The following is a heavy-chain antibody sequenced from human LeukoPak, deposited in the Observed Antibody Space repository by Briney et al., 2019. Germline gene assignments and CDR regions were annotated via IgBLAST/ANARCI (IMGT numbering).Heavy chain of an antibody. Sequence: GASVKVSCKASVGTFSSYAISGVRQAPGGGLEWVGGIIPIFGTANYAQKFQGRVTITADESTSTPHMCLSGLRYDHTALYDSARVGPDFDFWSGYYKGGRWFELWGQGSLVTVSS. CDR1: VGTFSSYA. CDR2: IIPIFGTA. J-gene: IGHJ5*02. CDR3: ARVGPDFDFWSGYYKGGRWFEL. D-gene: IGHD3-3*01. V-gene: IGHV1-69*13.